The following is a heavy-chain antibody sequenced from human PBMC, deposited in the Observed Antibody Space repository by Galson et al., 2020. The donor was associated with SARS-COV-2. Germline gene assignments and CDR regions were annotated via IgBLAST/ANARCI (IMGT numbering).Heavy chain of an antibody. CDR1: GYTFTSYD. Sequence: ASVKVSCKASGYTFTSYDINWVRQATGQGLEWMGWMNPNSGNTGYAQKFQGRVTMTRNTSISTAYMELSSLRSEDTAVYYCARGGGRGMGTICGVVIPGYYYYGMDVWGQGTTVTVSS. V-gene: IGHV1-8*01. J-gene: IGHJ6*02. D-gene: IGHD3-3*01. CDR2: MNPNSGNT. CDR3: ARGGGRGMGTICGVVIPGYYYYGMDV.